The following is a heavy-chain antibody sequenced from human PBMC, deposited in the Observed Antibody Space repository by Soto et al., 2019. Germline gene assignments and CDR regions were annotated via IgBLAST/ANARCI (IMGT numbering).Heavy chain of an antibody. J-gene: IGHJ5*02. Sequence: QVQLVESGGGVVQPGRSLRLSCAASGFTFSSYAMHWVRQAPGKGLEWVAVISYDGSNKYYADSVKGRFTISRDNSKNTLYLQMNCLRAEDTAVYYCARDGRNDYVWGSYRYRETWFDPWGQGTLVTVSS. CDR1: GFTFSSYA. D-gene: IGHD3-16*02. CDR3: ARDGRNDYVWGSYRYRETWFDP. V-gene: IGHV3-30-3*01. CDR2: ISYDGSNK.